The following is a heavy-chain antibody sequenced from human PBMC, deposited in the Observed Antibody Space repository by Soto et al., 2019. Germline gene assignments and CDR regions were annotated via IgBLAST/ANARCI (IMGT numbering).Heavy chain of an antibody. CDR1: GFTFSTYG. CDR3: VRGPWLVGDVTSFDY. CDR2: IWNHGRED. V-gene: IGHV3-33*01. D-gene: IGHD6-19*01. Sequence: GGSLRLSCAASGFTFSTYGMHWVRQAPGKGLEWVALIWNHGREDSYADSAKGRFTISRDNSKNTLWLQMNSLRADDTAIYYCVRGPWLVGDVTSFDYWGQGSLVTVSS. J-gene: IGHJ4*02.